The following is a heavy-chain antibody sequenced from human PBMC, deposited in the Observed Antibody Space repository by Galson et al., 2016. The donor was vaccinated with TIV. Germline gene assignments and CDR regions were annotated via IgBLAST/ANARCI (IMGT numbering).Heavy chain of an antibody. V-gene: IGHV3-9*01. CDR3: AKDLNRGCRSFNCYNYAYYYYGLDV. D-gene: IGHD2-2*02. CDR1: GFTFDDYA. CDR2: VSWNSAYI. J-gene: IGHJ6*02. Sequence: SLRLSCAASGFTFDDYAMHWVRQAPGKGLEWVAGVSWNSAYIAYADSVKGRFTISRDSASNSLNLQLNSLTAEDTALYYCAKDLNRGCRSFNCYNYAYYYYGLDVWGQGTTVAVSS.